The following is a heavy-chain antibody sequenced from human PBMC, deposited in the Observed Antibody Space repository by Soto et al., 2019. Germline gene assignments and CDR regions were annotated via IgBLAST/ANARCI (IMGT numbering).Heavy chain of an antibody. Sequence: QLQLQESGPGLVKPSETLSLTCTVSGGSISSSSYYWGWIRQPPGKGLEWIGSIYYSGSTYYNPSLKSRVTISVDTSKNQFSLKLSSVTAADTAVYYCASGATRREYNWNQNYYYYYMDVWGKGTTVTVSS. CDR1: GGSISSSSYY. CDR2: IYYSGST. J-gene: IGHJ6*03. D-gene: IGHD1-20*01. CDR3: ASGATRREYNWNQNYYYYYMDV. V-gene: IGHV4-39*01.